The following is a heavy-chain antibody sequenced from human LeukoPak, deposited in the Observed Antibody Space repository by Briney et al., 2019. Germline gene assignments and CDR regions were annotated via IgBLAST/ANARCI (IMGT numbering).Heavy chain of an antibody. CDR1: GFIPSDYW. D-gene: IGHD1-7*01. J-gene: IGHJ4*02. CDR3: ARGCNYAFRLDN. V-gene: IGHV3-7*01. Sequence: PGGSLRLSCVASGFIPSDYWMSWVPQAPGKGLEGVTHIKQDGCEQYLLDSVKGRFTISRDNAKNLVYLQMRSLRAEETAVYYSARGCNYAFRLDNWGQRALVTVST. CDR2: IKQDGCEQ.